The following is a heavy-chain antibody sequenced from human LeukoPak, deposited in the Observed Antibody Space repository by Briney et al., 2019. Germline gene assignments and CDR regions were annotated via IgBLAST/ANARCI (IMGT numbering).Heavy chain of an antibody. J-gene: IGHJ4*02. CDR2: ISHDGSNK. Sequence: PGGSLRLSCAASGFTFSSYGMHWVRQAPGKGLEWVAVISHDGSNKYYADSAKGRFTISRDNSKNTLYLRMNSLRAEDTAVYYCARLVITSAFDYWGQGTLVTVSS. CDR1: GFTFSSYG. V-gene: IGHV3-30*03. CDR3: ARLVITSAFDY. D-gene: IGHD3-9*01.